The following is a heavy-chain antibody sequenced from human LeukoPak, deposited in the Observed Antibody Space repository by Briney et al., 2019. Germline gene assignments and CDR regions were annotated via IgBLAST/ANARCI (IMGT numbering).Heavy chain of an antibody. CDR3: ARLSVLEIVGDPDY. J-gene: IGHJ4*02. V-gene: IGHV4-39*01. CDR2: VYYDGTT. D-gene: IGHD1-26*01. Sequence: SETLSLTCAVSGGPISSSSYFWAWIRQPPGKGLEWIGRVYYDGTTSYSPSLRSRITISVDTSKKQFSLHLNSVTAADTAVYFCARLSVLEIVGDPDYWGQGALVTVSS. CDR1: GGPISSSSYF.